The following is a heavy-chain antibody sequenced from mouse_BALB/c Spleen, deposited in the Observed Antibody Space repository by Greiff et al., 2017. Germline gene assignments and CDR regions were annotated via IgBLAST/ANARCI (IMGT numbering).Heavy chain of an antibody. V-gene: IGHV1-9*01. CDR3: TRSLRNYWYFDV. J-gene: IGHJ1*01. D-gene: IGHD1-1*01. CDR1: GYTFSSYW. Sequence: QVQLKQSGAELMKPGASVKISCKATGYTFSSYWIEWVKQRPGHGLEWIGEILPGSGSTNYNEKFKGKATFTADTSSNTAYMQLSSLTSEDSAVYYCTRSLRNYWYFDVWGAGTTVTVSS. CDR2: ILPGSGST.